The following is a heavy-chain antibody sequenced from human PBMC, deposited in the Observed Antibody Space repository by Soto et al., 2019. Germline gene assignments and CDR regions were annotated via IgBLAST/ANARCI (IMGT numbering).Heavy chain of an antibody. D-gene: IGHD1-26*01. Sequence: EVQVLESGGGLAQPGGSLRLSCAASGFTFNGMSWVRQAPGRGLEWISAISRSGDLVIYADSVKGRFTISRDNSKNTLYLQMNSLRAEDTAMYYCARDFTVGAIYSGVYYYSLDVWGRGTTVTVSS. CDR2: ISRSGDLV. CDR3: ARDFTVGAIYSGVYYYSLDV. V-gene: IGHV3-23*01. J-gene: IGHJ6*01. CDR1: GFTFNG.